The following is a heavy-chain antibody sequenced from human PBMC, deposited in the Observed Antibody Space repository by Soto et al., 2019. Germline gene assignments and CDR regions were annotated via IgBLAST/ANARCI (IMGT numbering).Heavy chain of an antibody. J-gene: IGHJ4*02. CDR3: AKDQWYYYGSGSYYNYFDY. D-gene: IGHD3-10*01. Sequence: QVQLVESGGGVVQPGRSLRLSCAASGFTFSSYGMHWVRQAPGKGLEWVAVISYDGSNKYYADFVKGRFTISRDNSKNTLYLQMNSLRAEDTAVYYCAKDQWYYYGSGSYYNYFDYWGQGTLVTVSS. V-gene: IGHV3-30*18. CDR1: GFTFSSYG. CDR2: ISYDGSNK.